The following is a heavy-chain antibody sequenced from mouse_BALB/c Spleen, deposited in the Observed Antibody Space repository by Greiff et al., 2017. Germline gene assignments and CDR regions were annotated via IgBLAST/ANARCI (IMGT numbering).Heavy chain of an antibody. V-gene: IGHV3-8*02. D-gene: IGHD1-1*01. CDR2: ISYSGST. CDR1: GDSITSGY. CDR3: ARPHSSYWYFDV. J-gene: IGHJ1*01. Sequence: EVQLQQSGPSLVKPSQTLSLTCSVTGDSITSGYWNWIRKFPGNKLEYMGYISYSGSTYYNPSLKSRISITRDTSKNQYYLQLNSVTTEDTATYYCARPHSSYWYFDVWGAGTTVTVSS.